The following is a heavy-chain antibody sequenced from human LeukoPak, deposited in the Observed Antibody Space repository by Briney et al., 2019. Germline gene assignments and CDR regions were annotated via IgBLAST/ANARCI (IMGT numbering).Heavy chain of an antibody. CDR2: ISYDGSNK. Sequence: GRPLRLSCAASGFTFSSYAMHWVRQAPGKGLEWAAVISYDGSNKYYADSVKGRFTISRDNSKNTLYLQMNSLRVEDTAVYYCARMVDTAMAGPHYYYYGMDVWGQGTTVTVSS. J-gene: IGHJ6*02. CDR1: GFTFSSYA. V-gene: IGHV3-30-3*01. CDR3: ARMVDTAMAGPHYYYYGMDV. D-gene: IGHD5-18*01.